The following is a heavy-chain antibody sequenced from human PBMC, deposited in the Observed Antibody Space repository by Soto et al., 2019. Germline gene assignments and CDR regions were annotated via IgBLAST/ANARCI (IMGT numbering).Heavy chain of an antibody. CDR3: ARVMGATRVFDY. CDR1: GYTFTSYG. J-gene: IGHJ4*02. Sequence: QVQLVQSGAEVKEPGASVRVSCKTSGYTFTSYGFSWVRQAPGQGLEWMGWISAYNGNTLYAQRLQGRLTMTTDTSTSTAYMELRSLRSDDTAVYYCARVMGATRVFDYWGQGTLFTVSS. CDR2: ISAYNGNT. V-gene: IGHV1-18*01. D-gene: IGHD1-26*01.